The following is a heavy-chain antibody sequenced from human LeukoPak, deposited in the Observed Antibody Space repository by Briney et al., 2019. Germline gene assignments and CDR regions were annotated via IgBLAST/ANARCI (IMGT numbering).Heavy chain of an antibody. Sequence: GGSLRLSCAASGFTFSSYGMHWVRQAPGKGLEWVAFIRYDGSNKYYADSVKGRFTISRDNSKNTLYLQMNSLRAKDTAVYYCAKDGGYCSSTSCHYYYYMDVWGKGTTVTVSS. V-gene: IGHV3-30*02. J-gene: IGHJ6*03. D-gene: IGHD2-2*03. CDR1: GFTFSSYG. CDR2: IRYDGSNK. CDR3: AKDGGYCSSTSCHYYYYMDV.